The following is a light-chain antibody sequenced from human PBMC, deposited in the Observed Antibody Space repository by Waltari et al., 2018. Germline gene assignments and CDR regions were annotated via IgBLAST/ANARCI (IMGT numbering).Light chain of an antibody. J-gene: IGLJ2*01. CDR1: SSNIGSKS. CDR2: SNN. CDR3: ATWDDSLNGL. V-gene: IGLV1-44*01. Sequence: QSVLTQPPSVSGTPGQRVSISCSGSSSNIGSKSVNWYQQVPGTAPKLLIYSNNPPPAGVPDRFSGSKSGTSASLAISGLQSEDEADYYCATWDDSLNGLFGGGTKLTVL.